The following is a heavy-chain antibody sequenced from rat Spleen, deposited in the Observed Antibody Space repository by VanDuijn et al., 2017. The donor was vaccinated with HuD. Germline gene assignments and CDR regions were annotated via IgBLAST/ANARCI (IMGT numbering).Heavy chain of an antibody. CDR3: TTVDPLRRDY. D-gene: IGHD1-11*01. Sequence: EVQLVESGGGLVQPGRSMKLSCAASGFTFSNYDMAWVRQAPTKGLEWVASISYDGSSTYYRDSVKGRFTISRDNAKSTLYLQMDSLRSEDTAPYYCTTVDPLRRDYWGQGVMVTVSS. V-gene: IGHV5-20*01. CDR2: ISYDGSST. J-gene: IGHJ2*01. CDR1: GFTFSNYD.